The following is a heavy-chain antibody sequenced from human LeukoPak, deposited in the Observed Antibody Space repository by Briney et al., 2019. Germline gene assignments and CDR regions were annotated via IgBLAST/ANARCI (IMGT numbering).Heavy chain of an antibody. CDR3: TTYGRDGYRGYF. V-gene: IGHV3-48*04. Sequence: GGSLRLSCAASGFIFSSYSMSWVRQAPGKGLEWVSYINGPSDTIYYADSVKGRFSISRDNAKYSVYLQMSSLRAEDTAVYYCTTYGRDGYRGYFWGQGTLVTVSS. D-gene: IGHD5-24*01. CDR1: GFIFSSYS. CDR2: INGPSDTI. J-gene: IGHJ4*02.